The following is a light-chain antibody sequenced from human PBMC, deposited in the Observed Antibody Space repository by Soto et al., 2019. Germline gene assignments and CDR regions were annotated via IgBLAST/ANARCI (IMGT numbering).Light chain of an antibody. CDR1: QSISTW. CDR2: KAS. J-gene: IGKJ2*01. V-gene: IGKV1-5*03. Sequence: DIQMTQSPSTLSASVGDRLTITCRASQSISTWLAWYQQKPGKAPKLLIYKASSLKSGVPSRLSGSGSGTEFTLTISNLQPDDFAIYYCQQYNSYPYTFGQGTNLEIK. CDR3: QQYNSYPYT.